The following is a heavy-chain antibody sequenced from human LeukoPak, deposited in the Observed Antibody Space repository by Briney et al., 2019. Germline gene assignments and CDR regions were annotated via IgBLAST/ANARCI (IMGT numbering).Heavy chain of an antibody. D-gene: IGHD1-26*01. CDR2: ISGSGGST. CDR1: GFTFSSYA. CDR3: AERLVERDYFDY. V-gene: IGHV3-23*01. J-gene: IGHJ4*02. Sequence: GGSLRLSCAASGFTFSSYAMSWVRQAPGKGLEWVSAISGSGGSTYYADSVKGRFTISRDNSKNTLYLQMNSLRAEDTAVYYCAERLVERDYFDYWGQGTLVTVSS.